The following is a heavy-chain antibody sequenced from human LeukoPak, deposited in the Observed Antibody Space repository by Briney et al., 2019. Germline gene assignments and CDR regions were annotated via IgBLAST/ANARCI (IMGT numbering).Heavy chain of an antibody. V-gene: IGHV1-8*01. CDR2: MNPNSGNT. J-gene: IGHJ4*02. D-gene: IGHD5-24*01. CDR1: GYTFSSHD. CDR3: ARGGRDGYKPTGY. Sequence: ASVKVSCKASGYTFSSHDINWVRQATGQGLEWMGWMNPNSGNTGYAQKFQGRVTMTRDTSISTAYMELSRLRSDDTAVYYCARGGRDGYKPTGYWGQGTLVTVSS.